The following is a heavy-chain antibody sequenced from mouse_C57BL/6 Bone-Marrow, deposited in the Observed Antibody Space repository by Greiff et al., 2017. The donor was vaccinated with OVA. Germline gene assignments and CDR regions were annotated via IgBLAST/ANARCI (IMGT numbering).Heavy chain of an antibody. J-gene: IGHJ2*01. V-gene: IGHV1-52*01. CDR2: IDPSDSET. CDR3: AREGGIYYDYDGPFDY. CDR1: GYTFTSYW. Sequence: QVQLQQPGAELVRPGSSVKLSCKASGYTFTSYWMHWVKQRPIQGLEWIGNIDPSDSETHYNQKFKDKATLTVDKSSSTAYMQLSSLTSEDSAVYYCAREGGIYYDYDGPFDYWGQGTTLTVSS. D-gene: IGHD2-4*01.